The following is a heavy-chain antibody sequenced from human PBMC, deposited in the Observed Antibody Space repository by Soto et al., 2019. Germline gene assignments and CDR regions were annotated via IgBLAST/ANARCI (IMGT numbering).Heavy chain of an antibody. Sequence: QVQLQESGPGLVKASETLSLTCTVSGGSISSYYWSWIRQPPGKGLEWIGYIYNSGSTNYNPSLKSRVTISVDTSKNQFSLKLSSVTAADTAVYYCARDRGPLSFFDYWGQGTRVTVSS. V-gene: IGHV4-59*01. CDR3: ARDRGPLSFFDY. CDR2: IYNSGST. J-gene: IGHJ4*02. D-gene: IGHD3-10*01. CDR1: GGSISSYY.